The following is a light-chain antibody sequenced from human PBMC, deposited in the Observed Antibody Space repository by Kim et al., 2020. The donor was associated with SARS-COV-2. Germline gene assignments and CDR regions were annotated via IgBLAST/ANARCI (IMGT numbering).Light chain of an antibody. CDR3: QTWGTDIVV. J-gene: IGLJ2*01. CDR2: VNSDGSH. CDR1: RGHDDQD. V-gene: IGLV4-69*01. Sequence: ASGKVTRHLQRGHDDQDIAGHQQEPEKGPRYLRKVNSDGSHFKGDGIPDRFSGSSSGAGRYLTISSLQSEDEADYYCQTWGTDIVVFGGGTQLTVL.